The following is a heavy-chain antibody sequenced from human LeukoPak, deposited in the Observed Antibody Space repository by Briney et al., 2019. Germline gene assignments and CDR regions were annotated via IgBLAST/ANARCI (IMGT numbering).Heavy chain of an antibody. CDR1: GGSISSSSYY. V-gene: IGHV4-39*07. CDR2: IYYSGNT. J-gene: IGHJ4*02. CDR3: ARDLLAAAGDARAFDY. D-gene: IGHD6-13*01. Sequence: SETLSLTCTVSGGSISSSSYYWAWIRQPPGMGLEWIGSIYYSGNTYYKSSLKSRVTISVDTSKNQFSLKLSSVTAADTAVYYCARDLLAAAGDARAFDYWGQGTLVTVSS.